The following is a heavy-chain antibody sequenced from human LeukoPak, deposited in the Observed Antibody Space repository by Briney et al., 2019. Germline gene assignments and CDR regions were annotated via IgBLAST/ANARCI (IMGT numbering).Heavy chain of an antibody. Sequence: SETLSLTCTVSGYSISSGYYWGWIRQPPGKGLEWIGSIYHTGGTYYNPSLKSRVTISVDTSKNQFSLKLSSVTAADTAVYYCAREASAAIGAFDIWGQGTMVTVSS. CDR1: GYSISSGYY. CDR3: AREASAAIGAFDI. J-gene: IGHJ3*02. V-gene: IGHV4-38-2*02. D-gene: IGHD2-2*02. CDR2: IYHTGGT.